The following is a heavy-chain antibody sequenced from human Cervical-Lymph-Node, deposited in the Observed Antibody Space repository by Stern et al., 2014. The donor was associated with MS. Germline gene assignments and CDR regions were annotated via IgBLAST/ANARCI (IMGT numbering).Heavy chain of an antibody. D-gene: IGHD4-11*01. V-gene: IGHV1-24*01. J-gene: IGHJ4*02. Sequence: QDQLVQSGAEVKKPGASVKVSCKVSGSTLSEFSMHWVRQAPGKGLEWMGNFDPEDGEAIYAQRFQGRVTMTADTSTDTAYMELSSLRSEDTAVYYCPTDYNYWGQGTLVTVSS. CDR3: PTDYNY. CDR2: FDPEDGEA. CDR1: GSTLSEFS.